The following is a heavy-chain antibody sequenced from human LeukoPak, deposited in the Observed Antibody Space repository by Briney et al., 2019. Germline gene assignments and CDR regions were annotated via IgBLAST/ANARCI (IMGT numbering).Heavy chain of an antibody. Sequence: GASVKVSCKASGYTFTSYGISWVRQAPGQGLEWMGWISAYNGNTNYAQKLQGRVTMTTDTSTSTAYMELRSLRSDDTAVYYCARDSSAFVGSGWNWFDPWGQGTLVTVSS. D-gene: IGHD6-19*01. CDR1: GYTFTSYG. J-gene: IGHJ5*02. CDR2: ISAYNGNT. CDR3: ARDSSAFVGSGWNWFDP. V-gene: IGHV1-18*01.